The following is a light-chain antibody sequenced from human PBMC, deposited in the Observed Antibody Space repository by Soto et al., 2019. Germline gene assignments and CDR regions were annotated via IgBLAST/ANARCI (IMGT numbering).Light chain of an antibody. CDR2: DTS. CDR1: QSVSSSY. Sequence: EIVLTQSPGTLSLSPGERATLSCRASQSVSSSYLAWYQQKPGQAPGLLIYDTSSRATGIPDRFSGSGSGTDFTLAISRLEPEDFAVYYCQQCGSSPSFGQGTKVELK. J-gene: IGKJ1*01. V-gene: IGKV3-20*01. CDR3: QQCGSSPS.